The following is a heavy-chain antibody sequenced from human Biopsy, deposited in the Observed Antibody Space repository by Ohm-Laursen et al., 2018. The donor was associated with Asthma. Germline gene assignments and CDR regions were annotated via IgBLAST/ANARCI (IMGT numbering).Heavy chain of an antibody. D-gene: IGHD2-15*01. Sequence: GSLRVSCSASGFTFSGYALHWVRQPPGKGRDWVSAISGSCGSTYYADSVKGRFTIYRDNSKNTLHLQMNSLRAEDTAVYYCAKAREDIVVVVAVYDSWGQGTLVTVSS. CDR1: GFTFSGYA. CDR2: ISGSCGST. J-gene: IGHJ4*02. CDR3: AKAREDIVVVVAVYDS. V-gene: IGHV3-23*01.